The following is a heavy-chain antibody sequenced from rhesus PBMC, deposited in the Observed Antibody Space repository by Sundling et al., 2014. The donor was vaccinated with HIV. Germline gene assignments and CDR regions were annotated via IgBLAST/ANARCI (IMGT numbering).Heavy chain of an antibody. V-gene: IGHV4-147*01. CDR2: IDGNSGST. D-gene: IGHD2-39*02. J-gene: IGHJ4*01. Sequence: QVQLQESGPGLVKPSETLSLTCAVSGGAVSSNYWSWIRQSPGEGLEWIGRIDGNSGSTSHNPSLTSRVTISTDTSRNQLSLRLNSVTVADTAVYYCVRINRSHGGYFDNWGQGVLVTVSS. CDR3: VRINRSHGGYFDN. CDR1: GGAVSSNY.